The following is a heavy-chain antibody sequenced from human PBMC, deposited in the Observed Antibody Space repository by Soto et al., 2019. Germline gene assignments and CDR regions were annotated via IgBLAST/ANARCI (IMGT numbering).Heavy chain of an antibody. CDR1: GFTFSDYW. D-gene: IGHD2-15*01. V-gene: IGHV3-74*01. J-gene: IGHJ4*02. CDR3: TRESSRCIAGRCYSGFDY. Sequence: GGSLRLSCAASGFTFSDYWMHWVRQAPGKGMVWVSRINSDGSNTNYVDSVEGRITISRDNAKNTLYLQMSSLRAEDTAVYYCTRESSRCIAGRCYSGFDYWGQGTPVTVSS. CDR2: INSDGSNT.